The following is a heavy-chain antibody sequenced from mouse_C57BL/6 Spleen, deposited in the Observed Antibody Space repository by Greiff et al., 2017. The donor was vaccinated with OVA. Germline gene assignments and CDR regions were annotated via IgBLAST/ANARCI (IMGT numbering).Heavy chain of an antibody. CDR1: GYTFTDYE. D-gene: IGHD2-12*01. Sequence: QVQLKQSGAELVRPGASVTLSCKASGYTFTDYEMHWVKQTPVHGLEWIGAIDPETGGTAYNQKFKGKAILTADKSSSTAYMELRSLTSEDSAVYYCTRWGDDGFDYWGQGTTLTVSS. CDR2: IDPETGGT. J-gene: IGHJ2*01. V-gene: IGHV1-15*01. CDR3: TRWGDDGFDY.